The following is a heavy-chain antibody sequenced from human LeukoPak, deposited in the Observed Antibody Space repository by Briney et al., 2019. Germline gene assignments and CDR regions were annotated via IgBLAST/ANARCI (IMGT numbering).Heavy chain of an antibody. Sequence: ASVKVSCKASGYTFTNSYMHWVRQAPGQGLEWMGLINPSGGSTSYAQKFQGRVTLTRDMSTSTAYMELSSLRSDDTAVYYCARDDNYGIFVNVDYWGQGTLVTVSS. V-gene: IGHV1-46*01. CDR2: INPSGGST. CDR3: ARDDNYGIFVNVDY. D-gene: IGHD4-11*01. J-gene: IGHJ4*02. CDR1: GYTFTNSY.